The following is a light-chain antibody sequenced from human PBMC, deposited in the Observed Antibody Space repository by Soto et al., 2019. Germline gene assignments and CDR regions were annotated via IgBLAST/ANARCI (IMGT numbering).Light chain of an antibody. J-gene: IGKJ1*01. CDR2: KAS. Sequence: DIQMTQSRSTLSASVGDRVTITCRASQSISGWLAWYQHKTGKAPKLLISKASSLESGVPSRFSGSESGTEFTLTISSLQPDDFATYYCQQYSTYLGTFGQGTKVEIK. CDR3: QQYSTYLGT. V-gene: IGKV1-5*03. CDR1: QSISGW.